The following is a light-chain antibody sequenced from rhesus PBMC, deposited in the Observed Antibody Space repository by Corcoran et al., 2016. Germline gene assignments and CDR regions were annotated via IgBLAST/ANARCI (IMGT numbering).Light chain of an antibody. Sequence: EIVMTQSPATLSLSPGERATLSCRASQSVSSSLAWYQQKPGQAPKLLSNGESSRATGIPDRFSGGGSGTDVTLPISSLEPEDVGVYYCQQDYSWPWTFGQGTKVEIK. CDR3: QQDYSWPWT. V-gene: IGKV3-42*01. CDR2: GES. CDR1: QSVSSS. J-gene: IGKJ1*01.